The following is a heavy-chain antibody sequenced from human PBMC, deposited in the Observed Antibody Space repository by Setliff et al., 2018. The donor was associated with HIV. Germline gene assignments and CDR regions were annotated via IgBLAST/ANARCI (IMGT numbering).Heavy chain of an antibody. J-gene: IGHJ4*02. CDR1: GFTFSSYG. D-gene: IGHD3-3*01. CDR3: ARGPQYNFWGGYLGL. CDR2: IWYDGSNK. V-gene: IGHV3-33*01. Sequence: PWGSLRLSCTASGFTFSSYGMRWVRQAPGKGLEWVAVIWYDGSNKNYADSVKGRFTASRDNAKNSLYLQMNSLKAEDTAVYYCARGPQYNFWGGYLGLWGRGTLVTVSS.